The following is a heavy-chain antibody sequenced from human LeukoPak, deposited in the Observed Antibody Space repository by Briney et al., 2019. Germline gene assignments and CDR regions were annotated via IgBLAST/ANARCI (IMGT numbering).Heavy chain of an antibody. D-gene: IGHD2-15*01. CDR1: GFTFSHFW. J-gene: IGHJ4*02. CDR3: AREDGYCSGGNCYSYFDS. V-gene: IGHV3-7*01. Sequence: PGGSLRLPCAASGFTFSHFWMSWVRQAPGKGLEWVAYIKKTGSETYYVDSVKGRFTITRDNTRNSLFPQMYSLRAEDTAVYFCAREDGYCSGGNCYSYFDSWGQGTLVTVSS. CDR2: IKKTGSET.